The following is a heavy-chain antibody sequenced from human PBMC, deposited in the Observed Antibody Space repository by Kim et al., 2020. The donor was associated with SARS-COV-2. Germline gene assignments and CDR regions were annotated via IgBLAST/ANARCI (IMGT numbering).Heavy chain of an antibody. J-gene: IGHJ4*02. CDR3: AKGGWFGELFFDY. V-gene: IGHV3-30*02. D-gene: IGHD3-10*01. Sequence: YADAVKGRVTISRDNSKNTLYLQMNSLRAEDTAVYYCAKGGWFGELFFDYWGQGTLVTVSS.